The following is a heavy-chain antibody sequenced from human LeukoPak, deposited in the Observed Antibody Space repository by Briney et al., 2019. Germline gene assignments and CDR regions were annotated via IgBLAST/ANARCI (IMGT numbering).Heavy chain of an antibody. CDR1: GFTFTSYS. CDR2: ISGGGGST. Sequence: GGSLRLSCAASGFTFTSYSMNWVRQAPGKGLEWVSTISGGGGSTYYADSVKGRFTISRDNSKNTLYLQVNSLRAEDTAVYYCARFDPDEGSFDYWGQGTLVTVSS. CDR3: ARFDPDEGSFDY. V-gene: IGHV3-23*01. D-gene: IGHD3-10*01. J-gene: IGHJ4*02.